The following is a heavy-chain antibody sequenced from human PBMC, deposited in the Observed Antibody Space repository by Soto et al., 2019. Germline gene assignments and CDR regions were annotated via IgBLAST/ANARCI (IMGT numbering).Heavy chain of an antibody. D-gene: IGHD2-21*02. Sequence: ASVKVSCKASGDTFSSYAISWVRQAPGQGLEWIGGIIPIYAAADYAQKFQGRVTITADESTSTAYMELSSLTSEDTAVYYCAKNPPRTSATAYYFDYWGQGSRVTSPQ. J-gene: IGHJ4*02. CDR3: AKNPPRTSATAYYFDY. CDR2: IIPIYAAA. V-gene: IGHV1-69*13. CDR1: GDTFSSYA.